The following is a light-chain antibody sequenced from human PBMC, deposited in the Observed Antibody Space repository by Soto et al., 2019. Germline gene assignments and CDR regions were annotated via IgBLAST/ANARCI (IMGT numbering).Light chain of an antibody. Sequence: VLTQSPGTLSLSPGERATLSCRASQSVSSSYLAWYQKRPGQAPRLLIYGASNRANGIPDRFSGSGSGSDFTLTISRLEPEDFAVYYCQEYGTSQYTFGQGTKVDIK. J-gene: IGKJ1*01. CDR2: GAS. CDR3: QEYGTSQYT. V-gene: IGKV3-20*01. CDR1: QSVSSSY.